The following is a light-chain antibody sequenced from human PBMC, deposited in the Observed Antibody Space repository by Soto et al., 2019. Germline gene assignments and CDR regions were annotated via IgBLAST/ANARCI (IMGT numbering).Light chain of an antibody. J-gene: IGLJ3*02. CDR1: SSDIGGYNY. Sequence: SVLTQPASVSGSPGQSITISCTGTSSDIGGYNYVSWFQQHPGKDPKLMIYDVSNRPSGVSDRFSGSKSGNTASLTISGLQAEDEADYYCSSHTSSSTWVFGGGTKLTVL. CDR2: DVS. V-gene: IGLV2-14*01. CDR3: SSHTSSSTWV.